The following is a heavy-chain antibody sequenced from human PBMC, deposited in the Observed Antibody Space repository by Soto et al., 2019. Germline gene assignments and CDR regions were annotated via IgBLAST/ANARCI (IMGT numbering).Heavy chain of an antibody. J-gene: IGHJ6*02. D-gene: IGHD3-16*01. CDR1: GYTFIRYG. CDR2: ISPYNDYT. CDR3: ARGGYYDNFWKKLNYYGLDV. V-gene: IGHV1-18*01. Sequence: QVQLVQSAAEVKKPGASVKVTCKASGYTFIRYGITWVRQAPGQGLEWVGWISPYNDYTEYAQKFHGRVTMTTDTSSRTVTMALRGLRSDDTAVYDCARGGYYDNFWKKLNYYGLDVWGQGTTVTVSS.